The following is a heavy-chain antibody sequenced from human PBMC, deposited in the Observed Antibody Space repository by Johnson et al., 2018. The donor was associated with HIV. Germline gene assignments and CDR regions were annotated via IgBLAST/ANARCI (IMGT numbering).Heavy chain of an antibody. CDR3: ARVEWELELLGAVDI. J-gene: IGHJ3*02. CDR1: GFTFGDNA. V-gene: IGHV3-49*03. D-gene: IGHD1-7*01. Sequence: VQLVESGGGLVQPGRSLRLSCTASGFTFGDNAMSWFRQAPGKGLEWVGFIRSKADGGTTEYAASVKCRFTISRDDSKSIAYLQMISLKTEDTAVDYCARVEWELELLGAVDIWGQGTMVTVSS. CDR2: IRSKADGGTT.